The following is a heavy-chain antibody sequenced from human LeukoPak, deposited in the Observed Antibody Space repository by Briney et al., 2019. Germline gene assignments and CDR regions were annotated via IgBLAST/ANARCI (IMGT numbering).Heavy chain of an antibody. Sequence: GGSLRLSCAASGFTFDDHGMSWVRHAPGKGLEWVSGIKWDGGRTGYADSVKGRFTISRDNAKNSVYLQMNSLRAEDTALYYCARGSSSSWYFYFDYWGQGTLVTVSS. V-gene: IGHV3-20*04. CDR2: IKWDGGRT. CDR1: GFTFDDHG. J-gene: IGHJ4*02. D-gene: IGHD6-13*01. CDR3: ARGSSSSWYFYFDY.